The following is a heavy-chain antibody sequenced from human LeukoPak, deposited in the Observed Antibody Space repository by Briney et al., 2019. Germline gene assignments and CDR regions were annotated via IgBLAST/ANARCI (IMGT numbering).Heavy chain of an antibody. J-gene: IGHJ5*02. CDR3: ARNVDYAPVFDP. D-gene: IGHD4/OR15-4a*01. CDR2: IDPRDSSV. V-gene: IGHV5-10-1*01. Sequence: IDPRDSSVKYRPSLEGHVTISADKSIRTAFLQWNSLRASDTATYYCARNVDYAPVFDPWGQGTLVTVS.